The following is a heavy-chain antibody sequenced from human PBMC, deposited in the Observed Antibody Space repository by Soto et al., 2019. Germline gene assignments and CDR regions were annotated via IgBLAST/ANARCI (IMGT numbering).Heavy chain of an antibody. CDR2: IYYSGST. CDR1: GDSINSADYY. D-gene: IGHD6-13*01. V-gene: IGHV4-30-4*01. J-gene: IGHJ5*02. Sequence: ASETLSLTCTVSGDSINSADYYWSWIRQPPGKGLEWIGHIYYSGSTYYSPSLKSRVTISIDTSKNQFSLKMTSVTAADTAVYYCARDRGSTWMYKWFDPWGQGTQVTVSS. CDR3: ARDRGSTWMYKWFDP.